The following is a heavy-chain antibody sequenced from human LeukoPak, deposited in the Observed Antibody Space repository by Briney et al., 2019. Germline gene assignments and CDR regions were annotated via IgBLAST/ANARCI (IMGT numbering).Heavy chain of an antibody. D-gene: IGHD5-18*01. CDR3: ARAKEYGYNYGPGFVFDP. V-gene: IGHV4-34*01. CDR1: GGSFSGYY. Sequence: SKTLSLTCAVYGGSFSGYYWSWIRQPPGKGLEWIGEINHSGSTNYGPSLKSRVTISVDTSKKQISLKLSSVTAADTAVYYCARAKEYGYNYGPGFVFDPWGQGTLVTVSS. CDR2: INHSGST. J-gene: IGHJ5*02.